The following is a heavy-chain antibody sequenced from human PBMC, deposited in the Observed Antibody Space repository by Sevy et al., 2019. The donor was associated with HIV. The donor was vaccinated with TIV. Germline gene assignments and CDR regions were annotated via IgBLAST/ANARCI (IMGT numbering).Heavy chain of an antibody. Sequence: GGSLRLSCTASGFTFGDYAMSWFRQAPGKGLEWVGFIRSKAYGGTKEYAASVISSFTIARDDSNSIAYLQMNSLKTEDAAVYYCTSTRRRITMVRGVIELDYWGQGTLVTVSS. V-gene: IGHV3-49*03. CDR3: TSTRRRITMVRGVIELDY. CDR1: GFTFGDYA. CDR2: IRSKAYGGTK. J-gene: IGHJ4*02. D-gene: IGHD3-10*01.